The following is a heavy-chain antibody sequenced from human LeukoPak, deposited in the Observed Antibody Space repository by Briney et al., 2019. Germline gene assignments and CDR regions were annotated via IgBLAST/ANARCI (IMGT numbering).Heavy chain of an antibody. J-gene: IGHJ4*02. D-gene: IGHD5-12*01. V-gene: IGHV1-69*06. CDR3: ARDTGSERGYSGYGI. Sequence: SVKVSCKASGGTFSSYAISWVRQAPGQGLEWMGGIIPIFGTASYAQEFQGRVTITADKSTSTAYMELSSLRSEDTAVYYCARDTGSERGYSGYGIWGQGTLVTVSS. CDR1: GGTFSSYA. CDR2: IIPIFGTA.